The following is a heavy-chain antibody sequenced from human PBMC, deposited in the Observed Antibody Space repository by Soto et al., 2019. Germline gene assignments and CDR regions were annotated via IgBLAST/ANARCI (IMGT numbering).Heavy chain of an antibody. J-gene: IGHJ5*01. CDR3: ARAGQKNCNAPHIDS. CDR2: INPNTGDT. CDR1: GYTFTNYF. Sequence: QVQLVQSGAEVREPGASVKVSCRASGYTFTNYFLHWLRQAPGQGLEWVGWINPNTGDTDYADDYQGWVSMTRDTSINTAYLDRKSLKTAAAAVYYGARAGQKNCNAPHIDSWGQGTLVTVSS. D-gene: IGHD1-1*01. V-gene: IGHV1-2*04.